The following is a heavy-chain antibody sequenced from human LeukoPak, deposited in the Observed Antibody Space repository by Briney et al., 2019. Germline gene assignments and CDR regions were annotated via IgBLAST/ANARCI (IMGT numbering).Heavy chain of an antibody. Sequence: GGSLRLSCAASGVTFSEYGMSCVPDAPGPGLECGCGINYTGGNTGYADSVKGRFTISRDNSKNTLYLQMNSLRAEDTALYHCARRCSSGGYLDFGMDAWGQGTMVTVSS. J-gene: IGHJ5*01. CDR2: INYTGGNT. CDR3: ARRCSSGGYLDFGMDA. CDR1: GVTFSEYG. D-gene: IGHD1-26*01. V-gene: IGHV3-20*01.